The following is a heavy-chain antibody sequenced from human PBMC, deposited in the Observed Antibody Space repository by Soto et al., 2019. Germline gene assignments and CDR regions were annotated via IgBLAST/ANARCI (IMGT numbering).Heavy chain of an antibody. CDR1: GFTFSSFG. D-gene: IGHD5-12*01. Sequence: GGSLRLSCAASGFTFSSFGMHWVRQAPGKGLEWVAVIWYDGSNKYYADSVKGRFTISRDNSKNTLYLQMNSLRAEDTAVYYCARDRSLPGFRGQDSGYSGYDYFVYWGQGTLVTVSS. J-gene: IGHJ4*02. CDR3: ARDRSLPGFRGQDSGYSGYDYFVY. V-gene: IGHV3-33*01. CDR2: IWYDGSNK.